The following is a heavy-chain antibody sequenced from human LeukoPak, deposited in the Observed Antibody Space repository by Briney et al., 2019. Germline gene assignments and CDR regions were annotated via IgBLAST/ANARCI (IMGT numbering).Heavy chain of an antibody. CDR2: ISGSGHDI. V-gene: IGHV3-11*04. CDR3: AKDDIGSSSSYAGDPHFDH. D-gene: IGHD6-6*01. Sequence: GGSLRLSCAGSGFTFSDYYMTWIRQTPGKGLEWVSYISGSGHDISYADSVKGRFTISRDNSKNTVFLQMNTLTTEDTAVYYCAKDDIGSSSSYAGDPHFDHWGQGTLVTVSS. J-gene: IGHJ4*02. CDR1: GFTFSDYY.